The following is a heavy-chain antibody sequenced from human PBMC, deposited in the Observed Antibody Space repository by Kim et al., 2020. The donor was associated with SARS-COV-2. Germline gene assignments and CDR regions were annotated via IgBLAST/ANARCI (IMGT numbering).Heavy chain of an antibody. V-gene: IGHV5-10-1*01. CDR3: ARQDYYGSGTQYFQH. Sequence: PSFQGQVTISADKSISTAYLQWSSLKASDTAMYYCARQDYYGSGTQYFQHWGQGTLVTVSS. D-gene: IGHD3-10*01. J-gene: IGHJ1*01.